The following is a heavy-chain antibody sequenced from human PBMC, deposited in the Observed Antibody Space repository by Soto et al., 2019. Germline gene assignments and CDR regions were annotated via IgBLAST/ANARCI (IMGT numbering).Heavy chain of an antibody. CDR3: VKNSGGCNN. CDR2: IDSSGGIT. Sequence: QLLQSGGGLIQPGGSLRLSCAASGFTFSTNDMSWVRQAPGEGLEGVSTIDSSGGITYYADAVKGLFTISRDNSRNTVYLQMNSLRGDDTALYYCVKNSGGCNNWGQGALVTVSS. V-gene: IGHV3-23*05. J-gene: IGHJ4*02. CDR1: GFTFSTND. D-gene: IGHD3-10*01.